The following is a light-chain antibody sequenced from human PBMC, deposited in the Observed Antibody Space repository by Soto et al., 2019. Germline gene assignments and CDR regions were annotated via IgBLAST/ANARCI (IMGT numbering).Light chain of an antibody. V-gene: IGKV3-15*01. CDR2: DKS. CDR3: HQYNNWPPST. J-gene: IGKJ5*01. CDR1: QTVNSSY. Sequence: EIVLTQSPGTLSLSRGERATLSCRASQTVNSSYFAWYQQKPGQPPRLLIFDKSSRAPGVPAGFSGSGTGTDFTLTINSLQSEDFGVYYCHQYNNWPPSTFGQGTRLEIK.